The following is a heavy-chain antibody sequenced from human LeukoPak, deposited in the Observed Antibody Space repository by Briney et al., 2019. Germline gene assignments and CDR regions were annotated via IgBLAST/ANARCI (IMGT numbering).Heavy chain of an antibody. CDR1: GLTFSTSG. D-gene: IGHD1-14*01. CDR3: ATETNGRHYDY. V-gene: IGHV3-21*06. J-gene: IGHJ4*02. Sequence: GGSLRLSCTASGLTFSTSGFDWVRQAPGKGLEWVASIGPTGSDRYHADSIKGRFTISRDNANNFLYLQMNSLRAEDTAAYYCATETNGRHYDYWGQGTLLTVSS. CDR2: IGPTGSDR.